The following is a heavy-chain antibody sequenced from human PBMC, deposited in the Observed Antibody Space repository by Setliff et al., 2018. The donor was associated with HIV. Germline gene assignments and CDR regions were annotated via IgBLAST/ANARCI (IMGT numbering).Heavy chain of an antibody. V-gene: IGHV4-59*11. J-gene: IGHJ5*02. CDR2: IYYTGST. CDR3: AREAPSEPTRYYNFWSGYPDWFDP. D-gene: IGHD3-3*01. CDR1: GGSISSHY. Sequence: SETLSLTCTVSGGSISSHYWSWIRQPPGKGLEWIGYIYYTGSTNYNPSLKSRVTISVDTSKNQFSLELTSVTAADTAVYYCAREAPSEPTRYYNFWSGYPDWFDPWGPGTLVTVSS.